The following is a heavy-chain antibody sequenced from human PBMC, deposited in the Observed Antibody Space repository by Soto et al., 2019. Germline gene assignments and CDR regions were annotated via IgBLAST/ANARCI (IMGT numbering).Heavy chain of an antibody. CDR3: ARSHTSYPCSGSSCVGGWFDP. CDR1: GGSISSYY. D-gene: IGHD2-2*01. V-gene: IGHV4-59*08. CDR2: IYYSGNT. Sequence: QVQLQESGPGPVKPSETLSLTCTVSGGSISSYYWNWIRQPPGKGLEWIGYIYYSGNTNYNPALKSRVTISVDTSKNQFSLKLSSVTAADTAVYFCARSHTSYPCSGSSCVGGWFDPWGQGTLVTVSS. J-gene: IGHJ5*02.